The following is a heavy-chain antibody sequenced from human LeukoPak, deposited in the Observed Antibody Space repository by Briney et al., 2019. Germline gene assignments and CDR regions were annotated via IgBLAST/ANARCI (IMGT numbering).Heavy chain of an antibody. D-gene: IGHD5-18*01. CDR3: AREMSGDTPADY. CDR1: GFTFSSYW. CDR2: INSDESTT. V-gene: IGHV3-74*01. J-gene: IGHJ4*02. Sequence: GGSLRLSCAASGFTFSSYWMQWVRQVPGKGLVWVSRINSDESTTNYADSVKGRFTTSRDNAKNTLYLQLNSLRAEDTAVYYCAREMSGDTPADYWGQGTLVTVST.